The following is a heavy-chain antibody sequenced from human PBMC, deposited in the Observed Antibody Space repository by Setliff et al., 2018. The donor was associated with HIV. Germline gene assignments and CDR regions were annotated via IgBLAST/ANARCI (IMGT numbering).Heavy chain of an antibody. CDR1: GYSFTKYW. CDR3: ARRSSTGYSSGSFDY. V-gene: IGHV5-51*01. D-gene: IGHD6-19*01. J-gene: IGHJ4*02. Sequence: GESLKISCKGSGYSFTKYWIGWVRQMPGKGLEWMGIIYPGDSETRYRPSLQGQVTISVDKSISTAYLQWSSLKASDTAMYYCARRSSTGYSSGSFDYWGQGTLVTVSS. CDR2: IYPGDSET.